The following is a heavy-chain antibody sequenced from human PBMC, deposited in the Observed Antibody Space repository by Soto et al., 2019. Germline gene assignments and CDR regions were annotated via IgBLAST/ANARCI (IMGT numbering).Heavy chain of an antibody. CDR3: ARPEIPTRSNDYDYPFDL. D-gene: IGHD3-22*01. J-gene: IGHJ5*02. CDR2: IYPGDSDT. Sequence: GESLKISCKGSGYSFTSYCIGWVRQMPGKGLEWMGIIYPGDSDTRYNPSFQGQVTISVDKSTSTAYLQWNSLKTSDTAIYYCARPEIPTRSNDYDYPFDLWGQGTLVTVSS. V-gene: IGHV5-51*01. CDR1: GYSFTSYC.